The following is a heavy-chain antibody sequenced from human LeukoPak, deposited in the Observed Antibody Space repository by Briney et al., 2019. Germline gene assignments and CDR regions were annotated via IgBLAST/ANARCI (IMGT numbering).Heavy chain of an antibody. V-gene: IGHV4-31*03. CDR3: ARCLMVRNPNWFDP. CDR1: AGSISSGGCY. J-gene: IGHJ5*02. CDR2: IYYSGTP. D-gene: IGHD3-10*01. Sequence: SETLSLTCTVSAGSISSGGCYWSWIREHPGKGLEWIGYIYYSGTPYYNTSLTRRATTSVNTRNNQLSLKRSAVTDADTAVYYCARCLMVRNPNWFDPWGQGTLVTVSS.